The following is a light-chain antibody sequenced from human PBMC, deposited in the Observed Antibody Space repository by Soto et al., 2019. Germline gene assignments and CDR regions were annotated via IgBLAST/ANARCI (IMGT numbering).Light chain of an antibody. CDR3: QKYSSVPV. Sequence: DIQMTQSPTSLSASVGDRVTITCRASQGIRNFVAWYQQKPGKAPKLLIYAASTLQSGVPSRFSGSVSGTDFTLTINRLQPEDVATYSCQKYSSVPVFGPGTKVEIK. V-gene: IGKV1-27*01. J-gene: IGKJ3*01. CDR1: QGIRNF. CDR2: AAS.